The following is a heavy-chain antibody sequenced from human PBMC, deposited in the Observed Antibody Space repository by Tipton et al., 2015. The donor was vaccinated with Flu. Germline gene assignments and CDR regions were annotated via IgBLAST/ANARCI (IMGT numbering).Heavy chain of an antibody. Sequence: QSGPEVKKPGASVKVSCRASGYTLTSYPISWVRQAPGQGLEWMGIINPSGGTTIYAQRLQGRVTLTMDTSTRTVYMELSSLRSDDTAVYYCVRFSGGGERAAFDIWGQGTKVTVSA. J-gene: IGHJ3*02. D-gene: IGHD2-15*01. CDR3: VRFSGGGERAAFDI. CDR1: GYTLTSYP. CDR2: INPSGGTT. V-gene: IGHV1-46*03.